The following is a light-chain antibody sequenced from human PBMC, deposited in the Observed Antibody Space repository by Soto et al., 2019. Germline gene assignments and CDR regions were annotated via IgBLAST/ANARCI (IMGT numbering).Light chain of an antibody. J-gene: IGLJ2*01. CDR2: EVS. Sequence: QSVLTQPASVSGSPGQSITISCTGTSSDVGGHDYVSWYQQHPGKAPKLMIYEVSYRPSGISNRFSGSKSDNTASLTISGLQAEDEADYYCSSYTSFTTVLFGGGTQLTVL. CDR1: SSDVGGHDY. V-gene: IGLV2-14*01. CDR3: SSYTSFTTVL.